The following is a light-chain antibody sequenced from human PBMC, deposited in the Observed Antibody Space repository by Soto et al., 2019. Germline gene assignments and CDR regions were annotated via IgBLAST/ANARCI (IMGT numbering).Light chain of an antibody. CDR3: KQTSAATFT. V-gene: IGKV1-39*01. J-gene: IGKJ3*01. CDR2: GAS. CDR1: RNINTY. Sequence: DIQMAQSPSSLSASVGDTITITCRASRNINTYLNWYQQKPGKAPKLLIFGASSLQSGVPSRFSGSGSRTDFTLTINSLQPEDFATYCCKQTSAATFTLGPGTKVDIK.